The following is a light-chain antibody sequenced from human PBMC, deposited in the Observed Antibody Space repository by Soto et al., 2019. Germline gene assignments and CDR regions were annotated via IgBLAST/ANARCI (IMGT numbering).Light chain of an antibody. Sequence: EIVMTQSPASLSVSPGERATLSCRASQNVNSNLAWYQQKPGQAPRFLIYGASTRATGIPARFSGSGSGTEFTLTISSLQSEDFAVYHCNHYNNWTRTCGKGTKVDI. J-gene: IGKJ1*01. V-gene: IGKV3-15*01. CDR3: NHYNNWTRT. CDR2: GAS. CDR1: QNVNSN.